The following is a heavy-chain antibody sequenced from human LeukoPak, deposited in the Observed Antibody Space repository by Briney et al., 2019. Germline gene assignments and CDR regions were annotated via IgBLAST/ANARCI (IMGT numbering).Heavy chain of an antibody. Sequence: SGTLSLTCAVYGGSFSGYYWSWIRQPPGKGLEWIGEINHSGSTNYNPSLKSRVTISVDTSKNQFSLKLSSVTAADTAVYYCARRGVYRITPHWFDPWGQGTLVTVSS. D-gene: IGHD3-10*01. CDR2: INHSGST. CDR3: ARRGVYRITPHWFDP. CDR1: GGSFSGYY. V-gene: IGHV4-34*01. J-gene: IGHJ5*02.